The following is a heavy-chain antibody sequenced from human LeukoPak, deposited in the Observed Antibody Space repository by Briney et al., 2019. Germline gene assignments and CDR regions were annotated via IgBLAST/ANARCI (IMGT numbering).Heavy chain of an antibody. V-gene: IGHV3-7*01. J-gene: IGHJ5*02. CDR2: IKQDGSEK. CDR3: ARMSPPFSA. CDR1: GFTFSSYA. Sequence: PGGSLRLSCAASGFTFSSYAMSWVRQAPGKGLEWVANIKQDGSEKYYVDSVKGRFTISRDNAKNSLYLQMNSLRAEDTAVYYCARMSPPFSAWGQGVLVTVSS.